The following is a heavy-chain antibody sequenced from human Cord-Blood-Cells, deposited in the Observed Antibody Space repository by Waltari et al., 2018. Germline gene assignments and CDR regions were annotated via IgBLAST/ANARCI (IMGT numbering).Heavy chain of an antibody. Sequence: QVQLVQSGAEVKKPGASVKVSCKASGYTFTSYAMHWVRQAPGQRLEWMGWINAGNGNTKYSQKFQGRVTITSDTSASTAYMELSSLRSEDTAVYYCARARPYYDFWSGYYFDYWGQGTLVTVSS. CDR3: ARARPYYDFWSGYYFDY. J-gene: IGHJ4*02. CDR2: INAGNGNT. D-gene: IGHD3-3*01. V-gene: IGHV1-3*01. CDR1: GYTFTSYA.